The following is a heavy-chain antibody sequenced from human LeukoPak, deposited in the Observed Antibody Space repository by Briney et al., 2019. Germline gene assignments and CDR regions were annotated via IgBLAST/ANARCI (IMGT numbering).Heavy chain of an antibody. D-gene: IGHD7-27*01. V-gene: IGHV3-7*01. CDR1: GFTFSGAW. CDR2: IREDGTEK. Sequence: GGSLRLSCTASGFTFSGAWMTWVRQAPGKGLEWVANIREDGTEKNYVDSVKGRFTISRDNAKNSLLLQMSNLRDDDTAIYYCARHVGISFWGQGTLVTDSS. J-gene: IGHJ4*02. CDR3: ARHVGISF.